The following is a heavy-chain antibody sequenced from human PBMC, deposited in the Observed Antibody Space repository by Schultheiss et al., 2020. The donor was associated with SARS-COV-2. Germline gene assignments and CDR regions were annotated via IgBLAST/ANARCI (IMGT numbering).Heavy chain of an antibody. J-gene: IGHJ4*02. CDR3: ARVAGQLVPDNYFDY. CDR2: IYYSGST. CDR1: GGSISSYY. V-gene: IGHV4-59*08. Sequence: SETLSLTCTVSGGSISSYYWSWIRQPPGKGLEWIGYIYYSGSTNYNPSLKSRVTISVDTSKNRFSLKLSSVTAADTAVYYCARVAGQLVPDNYFDYWGQGTLVTVSS. D-gene: IGHD6-13*01.